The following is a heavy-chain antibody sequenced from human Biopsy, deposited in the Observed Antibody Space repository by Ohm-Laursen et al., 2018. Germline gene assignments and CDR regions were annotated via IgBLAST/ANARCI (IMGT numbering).Heavy chain of an antibody. J-gene: IGHJ1*01. CDR3: AHVFEGYFQH. CDR1: GFSLSTSGVA. Sequence: PTQTLTLTCPFSGFSLSTSGVAVGWTLHPPGKALECLAVVFWDDDKRYSSSMKNRVTITKDTSENQVVLTVTNMDPVDTATHYCAHVFEGYFQHWGPGTLVTVSS. CDR2: VFWDDDK. V-gene: IGHV2-5*02.